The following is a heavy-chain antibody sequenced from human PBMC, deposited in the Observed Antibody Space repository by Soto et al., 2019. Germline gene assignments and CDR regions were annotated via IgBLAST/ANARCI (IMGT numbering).Heavy chain of an antibody. D-gene: IGHD5-12*01. V-gene: IGHV4-61*01. CDR3: ARDSGSGGMDV. CDR1: GGSVSSGSYY. J-gene: IGHJ6*02. CDR2: IYYSGST. Sequence: PSETLSLTCTVSGGSVSSGSYYWSWIRQPPGKGLEWIGYIYYSGSTNYNPSLKSRVTISVDTSKNQFSLKLSSVTAADTAVYYCARDSGSGGMDVWGQGTTGTGS.